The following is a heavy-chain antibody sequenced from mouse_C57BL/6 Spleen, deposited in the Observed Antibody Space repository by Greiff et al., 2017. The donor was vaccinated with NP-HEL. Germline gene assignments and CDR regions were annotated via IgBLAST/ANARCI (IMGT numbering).Heavy chain of an antibody. CDR1: GYSFTSYY. CDR3: ARSDSSGYGAMDY. V-gene: IGHV1-66*01. Sequence: VQLQQSGPELVKPGASVKISCKASGYSFTSYYIHWVKQRPGQGLEWIGWIYPGSGNTKYNEKFKGKATLTADTSSSTAYMQLSSLTSEDSAVYYCARSDSSGYGAMDYWGQGTSVTVSS. CDR2: IYPGSGNT. J-gene: IGHJ4*01. D-gene: IGHD3-2*02.